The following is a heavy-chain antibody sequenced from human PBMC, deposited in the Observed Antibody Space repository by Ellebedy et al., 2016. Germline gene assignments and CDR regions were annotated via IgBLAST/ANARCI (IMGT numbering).Heavy chain of an antibody. Sequence: GGSLRLSXGASGFAFSSYGMHWVRQAPGKGLEWVSSISSSSSYIYYADSVKGRFTISRDNAKITLYLQMNSLRAEDTAVYYCARVAGGGNPYYFDYWGQGTLVTVSS. J-gene: IGHJ4*02. CDR3: ARVAGGGNPYYFDY. D-gene: IGHD3-16*01. CDR2: ISSSSSYI. CDR1: GFAFSSYG. V-gene: IGHV3-21*01.